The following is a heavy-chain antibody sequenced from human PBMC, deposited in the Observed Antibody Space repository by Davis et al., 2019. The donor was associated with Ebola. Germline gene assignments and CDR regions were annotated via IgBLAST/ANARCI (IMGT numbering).Heavy chain of an antibody. V-gene: IGHV4-61*01. CDR2: IYYSGST. Sequence: SETLSLTCTVSGGSVSSGSYYWSWIRQPPGKGLEWIGYIYYSGSTNYNPSLKSRVTISVDTSKNQFSLKLSSVTAADTAVYYCARWVGATPYYYYGMDVWGQGTTVTVSS. CDR1: GGSVSSGSYY. J-gene: IGHJ6*02. CDR3: ARWVGATPYYYYGMDV. D-gene: IGHD1-26*01.